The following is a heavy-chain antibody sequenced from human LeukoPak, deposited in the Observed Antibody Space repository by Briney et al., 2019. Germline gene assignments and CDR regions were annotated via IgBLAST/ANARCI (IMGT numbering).Heavy chain of an antibody. Sequence: PGGSLRLSCAASGFTFSRYWMSWIRQAPGKGLEWVANIKQDGSEKYYVDSVKGRFTISRDNAKNTLYLQMNSLGAEDTAVYYCARPLVYNSGGEAFDHWGQGTLVTVSS. J-gene: IGHJ4*02. CDR2: IKQDGSEK. V-gene: IGHV3-7*01. CDR1: GFTFSRYW. CDR3: ARPLVYNSGGEAFDH. D-gene: IGHD1-20*01.